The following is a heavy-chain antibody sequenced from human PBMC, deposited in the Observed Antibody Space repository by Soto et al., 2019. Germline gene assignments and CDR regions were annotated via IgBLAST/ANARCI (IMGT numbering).Heavy chain of an antibody. CDR1: GASVGRGASY. J-gene: IGHJ3*01. CDR2: IQYSGDT. V-gene: IGHV4-61*08. D-gene: IGHD5-12*01. CDR3: ARHDYADRTFDL. Sequence: SETRSLTWIVAGASVGRGASYWIWIRQPPGSGRDGIGYIQYSGDTNYNSSLKSRVTISVDRSRNPFSLKLTSVTAADTAFYYCARHDYADRTFDLWGQGTKVTVSS.